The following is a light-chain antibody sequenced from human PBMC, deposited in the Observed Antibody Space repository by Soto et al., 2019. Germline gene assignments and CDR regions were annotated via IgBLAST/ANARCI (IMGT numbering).Light chain of an antibody. CDR3: QQYDNSIT. V-gene: IGKV3-20*01. J-gene: IGKJ5*01. CDR1: QSVKSNY. Sequence: EIVLTQSPDTLSLSPGESATHSCRASQSVKSNYLAWYQQKPGQAPRLLIYGASSRATDIPDRFSGSGSGTDFTLTISRLEPEDFAVFYCQQYDNSITFGQGTRLEIE. CDR2: GAS.